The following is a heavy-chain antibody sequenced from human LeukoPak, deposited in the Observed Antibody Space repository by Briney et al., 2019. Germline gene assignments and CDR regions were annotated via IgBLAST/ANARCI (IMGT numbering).Heavy chain of an antibody. Sequence: GASVKVSCKASGYTFTGNYMHWVRQAPGQGLEWMGWINPNSGGTNYAQKFQGMVTMTRDTSISTAYMELSRLRSDDTAVYYCARRTRYSSSSDAFDIWGQGTMVTVSS. J-gene: IGHJ3*02. V-gene: IGHV1-2*02. CDR2: INPNSGGT. CDR3: ARRTRYSSSSDAFDI. CDR1: GYTFTGNY. D-gene: IGHD6-13*01.